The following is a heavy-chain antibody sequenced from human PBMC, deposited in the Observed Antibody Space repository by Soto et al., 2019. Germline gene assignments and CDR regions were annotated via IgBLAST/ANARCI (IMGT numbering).Heavy chain of an antibody. V-gene: IGHV4-30-2*01. J-gene: IGHJ4*02. D-gene: IGHD5-12*01. Sequence: QLQLQESGSGLVKPSQTLSLTCAVSGGSISSGGYSWSWIRQPPGKGLAWIGYIYHSGSTYYNPSLKSRVTISVAMSKNQFSLKLSSVTAADTAVYYCAAGVGLPRYYWGQGTLVTVSS. CDR1: GGSISSGGYS. CDR3: AAGVGLPRYY. CDR2: IYHSGST.